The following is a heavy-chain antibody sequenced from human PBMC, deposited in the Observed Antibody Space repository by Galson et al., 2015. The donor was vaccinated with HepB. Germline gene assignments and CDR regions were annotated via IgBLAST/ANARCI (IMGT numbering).Heavy chain of an antibody. CDR2: IRYDGSNK. V-gene: IGHV3-30*02. D-gene: IGHD2-21*02. CDR1: GFTFSSYG. J-gene: IGHJ1*01. CDR3: AKDAPVTDSWVEYFQH. Sequence: SLRLFCAASGFTFSSYGMHWVRQAPGKGLEWVAFIRYDGSNKYYADSVKGRFAISRDNSKNTLYLQMNSLRAEDTAVYYCAKDAPVTDSWVEYFQHWGQGTLVTVSS.